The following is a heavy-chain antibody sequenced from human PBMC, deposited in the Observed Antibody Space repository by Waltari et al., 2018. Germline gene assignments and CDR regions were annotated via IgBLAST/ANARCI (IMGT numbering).Heavy chain of an antibody. J-gene: IGHJ4*02. Sequence: EVQLVESGGGLVQPGGSLRLSCAASGFTFSSYAMSWVRQAPGKGLEWVSAISGSGGSTYYADPGKGRFTISRDNSKNTLYLQMNSLRAEDTAVYYCAKVGPRHFIAVAGGDYWGQGTLVTVSS. V-gene: IGHV3-23*04. CDR3: AKVGPRHFIAVAGGDY. CDR2: ISGSGGST. CDR1: GFTFSSYA. D-gene: IGHD6-19*01.